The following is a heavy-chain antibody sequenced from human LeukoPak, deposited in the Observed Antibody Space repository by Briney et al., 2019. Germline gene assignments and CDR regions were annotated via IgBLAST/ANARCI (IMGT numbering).Heavy chain of an antibody. CDR2: VGTAGDT. J-gene: IGHJ4*02. V-gene: IGHV3-13*01. D-gene: IGHD3-22*01. CDR1: GFTFSSYD. Sequence: PGGSLRLSCAASGFTFSSYDMHWVRQGTGKGLEWVSAVGTAGDTYYPGSVKGRFTISRENAKNSLYLQMNSLRAGDTAVYYCARAVYSSGYYYVDYWGQGTLVTVSS. CDR3: ARAVYSSGYYYVDY.